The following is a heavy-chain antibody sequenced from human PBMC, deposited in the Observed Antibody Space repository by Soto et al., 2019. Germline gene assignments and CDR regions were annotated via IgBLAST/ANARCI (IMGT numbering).Heavy chain of an antibody. J-gene: IGHJ4*02. D-gene: IGHD6-13*01. Sequence: PSETLSLTCAVYGGSFSGYYWSWIRQPPGKGLEWIGEINHSGSTNYNPSLKSRVTISVDTSKNQFSLKLSSVTAADTAVYYCAREGSSFFDYWGQGTLVTVSS. CDR3: AREGSSFFDY. CDR2: INHSGST. V-gene: IGHV4-34*01. CDR1: GGSFSGYY.